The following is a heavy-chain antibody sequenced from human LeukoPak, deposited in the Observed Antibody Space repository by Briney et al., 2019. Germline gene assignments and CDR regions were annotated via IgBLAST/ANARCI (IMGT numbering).Heavy chain of an antibody. Sequence: QPGRSLRLSCAASGFTFSSYAMHWVRQAPVKGLEWVAVISYDGSNKYYADSVKGRFTISRDNSKNTLYLQMNSLRAEDTAVYYCASSRLLWFGELLAPLDYWGQGTLVTVSS. CDR3: ASSRLLWFGELLAPLDY. D-gene: IGHD3-10*01. CDR1: GFTFSSYA. CDR2: ISYDGSNK. J-gene: IGHJ4*02. V-gene: IGHV3-30-3*01.